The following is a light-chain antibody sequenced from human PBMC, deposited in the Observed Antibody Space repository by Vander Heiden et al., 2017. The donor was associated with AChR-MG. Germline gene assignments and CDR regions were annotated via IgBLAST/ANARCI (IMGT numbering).Light chain of an antibody. CDR1: QSISSNY. V-gene: IGKV3-20*01. Sequence: IVLTQSPGALSLSPGQRATLSCRASQSISSNYLAWYQQKPGQAPRLLIYGASNRATGIPDRFSGSGSGTDFTLTISRLEPEDFAVYYCQQDGSSPQTFGQGTKVEIK. CDR3: QQDGSSPQT. CDR2: GAS. J-gene: IGKJ1*01.